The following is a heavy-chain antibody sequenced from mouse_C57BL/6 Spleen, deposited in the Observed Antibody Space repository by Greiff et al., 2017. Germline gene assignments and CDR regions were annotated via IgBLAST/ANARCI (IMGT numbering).Heavy chain of an antibody. D-gene: IGHD1-1*02. J-gene: IGHJ4*01. CDR3: TRGGDFYAMDD. Sequence: QVQLKESGAELVRPGASVTLSCKASGYTFTDYEMHWVKQTPVHGLEWIGAIDPETGGTAYNQKFKGKAILTADKSSSTAYMELRSLTSEGSAVYYCTRGGDFYAMDDWGQGTSVTVSS. CDR1: GYTFTDYE. CDR2: IDPETGGT. V-gene: IGHV1-15*01.